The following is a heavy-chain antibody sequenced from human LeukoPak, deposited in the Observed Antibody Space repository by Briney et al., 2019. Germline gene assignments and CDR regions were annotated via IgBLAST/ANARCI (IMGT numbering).Heavy chain of an antibody. D-gene: IGHD1-26*01. CDR1: GFTFTTYA. J-gene: IGHJ6*02. CDR3: AKDVRVGGGGMDV. Sequence: PGGSLRLSCAASGFTFTTYAMNWVRQAPGKGLEWVSLISSSGDNTHYADSVKGRFTISRDNSKNTVSLQMNSLRGEDTAVYYCAKDVRVGGGGMDVWGQGTPVTVSS. V-gene: IGHV3-23*01. CDR2: ISSSGDNT.